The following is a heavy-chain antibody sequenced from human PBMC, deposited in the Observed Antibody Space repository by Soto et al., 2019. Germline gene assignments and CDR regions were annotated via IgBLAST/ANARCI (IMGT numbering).Heavy chain of an antibody. CDR3: ARSRRGAYSSGWYSPSGYYNYGIDV. D-gene: IGHD6-19*01. V-gene: IGHV5-51*01. Sequence: GESLKISCKGLGNSFNNWIGWVRQMPGKGLEWVGIIYPGDSDTRYSPSFQGQVTISADKSISTAYLQWSSLKPSDSAMYYCARSRRGAYSSGWYSPSGYYNYGIDVWGQGTKVTVSS. CDR1: GNSFNNW. CDR2: IYPGDSDT. J-gene: IGHJ6*02.